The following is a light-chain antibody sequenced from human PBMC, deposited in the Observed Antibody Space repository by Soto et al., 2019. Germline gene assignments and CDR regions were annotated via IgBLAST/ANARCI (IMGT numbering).Light chain of an antibody. Sequence: DIQMTQSPSSLSASVGDRVTITCRASQSISRFLNWYQQKSGKPPQLLIYAASSLQSGVPSRFSGSGSGTDFTLTISSLQPEDFATYYCQQTYITPPWTFRQGSKVEIK. CDR3: QQTYITPPWT. CDR1: QSISRF. CDR2: AAS. V-gene: IGKV1-39*01. J-gene: IGKJ1*01.